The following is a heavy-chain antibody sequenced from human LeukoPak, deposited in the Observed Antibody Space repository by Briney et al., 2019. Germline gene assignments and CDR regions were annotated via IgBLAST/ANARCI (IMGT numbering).Heavy chain of an antibody. D-gene: IGHD2-2*01. Sequence: PGGSLRLSCAASGFTFSIYAMSWVRQAPGKGLEWVSVIYSGGSTYYADSVKGRFTISRDNSKNTLYLQMNSLRAEDTAVYYCARGLNYCSSTSCLSFDYWGQGTLVTVSS. V-gene: IGHV3-53*01. CDR2: IYSGGST. CDR1: GFTFSIYA. J-gene: IGHJ4*02. CDR3: ARGLNYCSSTSCLSFDY.